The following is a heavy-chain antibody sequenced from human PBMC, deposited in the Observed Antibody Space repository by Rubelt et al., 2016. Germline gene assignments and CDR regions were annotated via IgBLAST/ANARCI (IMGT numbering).Heavy chain of an antibody. CDR2: IYHTGTS. V-gene: IGHV4-38-2*02. J-gene: IGHJ4*02. CDR1: GDSIAISYW. CDR3: ARPHSSGWYPFDY. Sequence: QVQLQESGPRLVKPSGTLSLTCSVSGDSIAISYWWSWIRQPPGKGLEWIGNIYHTGTSYFNPSLKSRSTISLDTSRNQLSRMLSSVTAADTAVYYCARPHSSGWYPFDYWGQGTLVAVSS. D-gene: IGHD6-19*01.